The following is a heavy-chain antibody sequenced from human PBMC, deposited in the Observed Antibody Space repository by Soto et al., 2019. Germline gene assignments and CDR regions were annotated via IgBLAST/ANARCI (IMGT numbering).Heavy chain of an antibody. D-gene: IGHD1-26*01. CDR1: GFTFSSYW. V-gene: IGHV3-7*01. J-gene: IGHJ3*02. Sequence: EVQLLESGGGLVQPGGSLRLSCTVSGFTFSSYWMTWVRQAPGKGLEWVSNINRDGSDKHYPDSVEGRFTISRDNAKNSLYLQMDSLRAEDTAVYYCARDEEIMVGGYFDALDIWGQGTRVTVSS. CDR3: ARDEEIMVGGYFDALDI. CDR2: INRDGSDK.